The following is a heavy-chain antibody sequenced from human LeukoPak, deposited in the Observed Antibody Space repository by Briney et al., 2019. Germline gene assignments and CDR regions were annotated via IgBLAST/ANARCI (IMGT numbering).Heavy chain of an antibody. V-gene: IGHV4-34*01. CDR2: INHSGST. CDR3: ARGLQQPANYYYGMDV. D-gene: IGHD6-13*01. Sequence: SETLSLTCAVYGGSFSGYYWSWIRQPPGKGLEWNGEINHSGSTNYNPSLKSRVTISVDTSKNQFSLKLSSVTAAGTAVYYCARGLQQPANYYYGMDVWGQGTTVTVSS. J-gene: IGHJ6*02. CDR1: GGSFSGYY.